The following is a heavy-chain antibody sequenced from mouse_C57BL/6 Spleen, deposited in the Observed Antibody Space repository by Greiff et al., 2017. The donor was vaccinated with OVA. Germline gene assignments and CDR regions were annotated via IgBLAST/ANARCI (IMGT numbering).Heavy chain of an antibody. V-gene: IGHV5-6*02. CDR3: ERRWIRRGADYAMDD. CDR2: ISSGGSYT. D-gene: IGHD2-2*01. CDR1: GFSFSSYG. Sequence: EVKVVESGGDLVKPGGSLKLSCAASGFSFSSYGMSWVRQTPDKRLEWVATISSGGSYTYYPDSVKGRFTISRDNAKNTLYLQMSSLKSEDTAMYYCERRWIRRGADYAMDDWGKGTSVTVSS. J-gene: IGHJ4*01.